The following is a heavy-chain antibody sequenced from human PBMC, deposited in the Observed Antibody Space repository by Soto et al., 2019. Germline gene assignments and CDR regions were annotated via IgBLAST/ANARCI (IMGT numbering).Heavy chain of an antibody. CDR1: GFTFIRYG. D-gene: IGHD3-3*01. J-gene: IGHJ4*02. V-gene: IGHV3-30*18. CDR3: AKEYRFWSGFLDY. CDR2: ISYDGSKK. Sequence: GGSLRLSCAASGFTFIRYGMHWVRQAPGKGLEWVAVISYDGSKKFYADSVKGRFTISRDNSKNTLYLQMSSLRAEDTAVYYCAKEYRFWSGFLDYWGQGTLVTAPQ.